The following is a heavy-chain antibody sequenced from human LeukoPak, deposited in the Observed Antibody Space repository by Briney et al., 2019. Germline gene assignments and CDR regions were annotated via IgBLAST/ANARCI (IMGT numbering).Heavy chain of an antibody. J-gene: IGHJ4*02. V-gene: IGHV3-30*02. CDR2: IRYDGSNK. CDR3: AKVSGSGSYPAH. D-gene: IGHD3-10*01. Sequence: GGSLRFSCAASGFTFSSYGMHWVRQAPGKGLEWVAFIRYDGSNKYYADSVKGRFSISRDNSKNTLYLQMNSLRAEDTAVCYCAKVSGSGSYPAHWGQGTLVTVSS. CDR1: GFTFSSYG.